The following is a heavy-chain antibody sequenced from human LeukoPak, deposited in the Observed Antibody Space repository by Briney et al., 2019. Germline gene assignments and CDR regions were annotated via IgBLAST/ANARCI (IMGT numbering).Heavy chain of an antibody. D-gene: IGHD2-8*01. CDR1: RYTFTSYD. J-gene: IGHJ4*02. CDR2: KNPDSGNT. Sequence: GASVKVSCKAARYTFTSYDINWVRQAPGQGLEWMGWKNPDSGNTGCAQKFQGRVTMTRNTSINTAYMELGGLTSDDTAIYFCTRGSHRGYCTTSDCYTVDFWGQGTLVSVSS. V-gene: IGHV1-8*01. CDR3: TRGSHRGYCTTSDCYTVDF.